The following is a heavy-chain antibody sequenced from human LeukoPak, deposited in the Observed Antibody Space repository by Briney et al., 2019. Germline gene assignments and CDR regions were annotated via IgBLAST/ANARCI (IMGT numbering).Heavy chain of an antibody. Sequence: GGALRLSCAASVLTFSDYYMTWIGQAGGKGLEWLSYISPSSRYARYADSVKGRFTISRDKAMNSLYLQMSSLRAEDTAVYYCATNAYGAQPPSDVWRQGTTVTVSS. CDR1: VLTFSDYY. CDR2: ISPSSRYA. CDR3: ATNAYGAQPPSDV. J-gene: IGHJ6*01. V-gene: IGHV3-11*03. D-gene: IGHD4-17*01.